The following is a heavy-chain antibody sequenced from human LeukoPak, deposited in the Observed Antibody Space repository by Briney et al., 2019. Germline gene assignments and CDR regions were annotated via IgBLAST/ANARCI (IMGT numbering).Heavy chain of an antibody. Sequence: NPSETLSLTCTVSGGSISSYYWSWIRQAPGKGLEWIGYIYYSGSTNYNPSLKSRVTKSVDTSKNQFSLKLRSVTAADTAVYYCARDKGDYGDYYWFDPWGQGTLVTVSS. CDR3: ARDKGDYGDYYWFDP. V-gene: IGHV4-59*01. J-gene: IGHJ5*02. CDR2: IYYSGST. CDR1: GGSISSYY. D-gene: IGHD4-17*01.